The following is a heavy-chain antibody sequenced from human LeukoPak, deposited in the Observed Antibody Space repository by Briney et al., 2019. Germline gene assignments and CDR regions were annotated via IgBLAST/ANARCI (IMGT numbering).Heavy chain of an antibody. D-gene: IGHD3-22*01. CDR2: ISGSGGVT. Sequence: GGSLRLSCAASRFTFSSYAMNWVRQAPGKGLGWVSAISGSGGVTYYADSVKGRFTISRDNSKNTLFLQLNSLRAEDTAVYYCAKDSGTTMIAIITHWGQGTLVTVSS. CDR3: AKDSGTTMIAIITH. J-gene: IGHJ4*02. V-gene: IGHV3-23*01. CDR1: RFTFSSYA.